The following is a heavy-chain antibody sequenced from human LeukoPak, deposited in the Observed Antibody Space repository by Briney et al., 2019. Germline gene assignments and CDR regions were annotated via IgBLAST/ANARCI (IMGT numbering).Heavy chain of an antibody. CDR3: ARSDGYGLVDI. D-gene: IGHD3-10*01. V-gene: IGHV4-34*01. CDR1: GGSFSGYY. J-gene: IGHJ3*02. CDR2: INHSGST. Sequence: KPSETLSLTCAVYGGSFSGYYWSWIRQPPGKGLEWIGEINHSGSTNYNPSLKTRITISVDTSKNQFSLKLSSVTAADTAVYYCARSDGYGLVDIWGQGTMVTVSS.